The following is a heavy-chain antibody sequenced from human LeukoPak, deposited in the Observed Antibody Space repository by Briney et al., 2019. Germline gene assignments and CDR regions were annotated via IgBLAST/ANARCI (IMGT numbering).Heavy chain of an antibody. V-gene: IGHV3-30*02. CDR3: ASSYSSSRFDY. CDR2: IRYDGNDK. J-gene: IGHJ4*02. CDR1: GFTFSSYG. Sequence: PGGSLRLSCAASGFTFSSYGMHWVRQAPGKGLEWVAFIRYDGNDKYYADSVKGQFTISRDNSKKTLSLQMNSLRAEDTAVYYCASSYSSSRFDYWGQGTLVTVSS. D-gene: IGHD6-6*01.